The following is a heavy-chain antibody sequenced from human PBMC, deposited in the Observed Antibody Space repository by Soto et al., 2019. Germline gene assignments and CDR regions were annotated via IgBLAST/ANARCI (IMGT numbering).Heavy chain of an antibody. CDR3: ARRYDPYYFDY. J-gene: IGHJ4*02. Sequence: QITLKESGPTLVKPTQSLTLTCMFSGFSLTTSGVAVGWIRQPPGKALERLALIYWNDDKYYSPPLKSRLTITKDTSKNQVVLTMTNMDPVDTATYYCARRYDPYYFDYWGQGTLVTVSS. CDR1: GFSLTTSGVA. D-gene: IGHD1-20*01. CDR2: IYWNDDK. V-gene: IGHV2-5*01.